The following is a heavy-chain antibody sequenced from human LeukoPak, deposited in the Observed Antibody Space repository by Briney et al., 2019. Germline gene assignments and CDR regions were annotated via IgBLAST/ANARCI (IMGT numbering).Heavy chain of an antibody. D-gene: IGHD1/OR15-1a*01. CDR1: GFTFSSYA. V-gene: IGHV3-23*01. J-gene: IGHJ3*02. CDR3: AKDYSLEQTAPRASDAFDI. Sequence: GGSLRLSCAASGFTFSSYAMSWVRQAPGKGLEWVSAISGSGGSTYYADSVKGRFTISRDNSKTTLYLQMNSLRAEDTAVYYCAKDYSLEQTAPRASDAFDIWGQGTMVTVSS. CDR2: ISGSGGST.